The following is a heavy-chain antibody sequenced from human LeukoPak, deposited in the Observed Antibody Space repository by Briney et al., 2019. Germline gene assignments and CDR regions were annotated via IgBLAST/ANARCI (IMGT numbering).Heavy chain of an antibody. CDR1: GFTFSSYE. Sequence: PGGTLRLSCAASGFTFSSYEMNWVRQAPGKGLEWVSYISSSGSTIYYADSVKGRFAISRDNAKNSLYLQMNSLRAEDTAVYYCAELGITMIGGVWGKGTTVTISS. V-gene: IGHV3-48*03. J-gene: IGHJ6*04. D-gene: IGHD3-10*02. CDR3: AELGITMIGGV. CDR2: ISSSGSTI.